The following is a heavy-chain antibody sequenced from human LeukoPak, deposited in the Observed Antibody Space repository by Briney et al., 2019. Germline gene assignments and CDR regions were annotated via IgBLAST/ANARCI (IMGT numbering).Heavy chain of an antibody. CDR1: GFTFSSYA. J-gene: IGHJ4*02. CDR2: ISGSGGST. CDR3: AKEGRYYDSSGYYSTSAFDY. Sequence: GGSLRLSCAASGFTFSSYAMSWVRQAPGKGREWVSAISGSGGSTYYADSVKGRFTISRDNSKNTLYLQMNSLRAEDTAVYYCAKEGRYYDSSGYYSTSAFDYWGQGTLVTVSS. V-gene: IGHV3-23*01. D-gene: IGHD3-22*01.